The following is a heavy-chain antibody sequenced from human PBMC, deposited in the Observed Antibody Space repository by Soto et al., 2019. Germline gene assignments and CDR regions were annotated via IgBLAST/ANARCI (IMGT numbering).Heavy chain of an antibody. CDR2: ISGSDSGT. Sequence: EVQLLESGGALVQPGGSLRLSCAASGFTFSNYAMNWVRQAPGKGLEWVSTISGSDSGTYYADSVKGRFTISRDNSKNTLYLQMNSLGAEDTAIYYCAKDPRSSSSRGAFDYWGQGTLVTVSS. V-gene: IGHV3-23*01. J-gene: IGHJ4*02. D-gene: IGHD6-6*01. CDR3: AKDPRSSSSRGAFDY. CDR1: GFTFSNYA.